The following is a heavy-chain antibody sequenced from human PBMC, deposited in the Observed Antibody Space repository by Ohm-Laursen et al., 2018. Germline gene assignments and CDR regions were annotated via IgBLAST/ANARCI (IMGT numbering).Heavy chain of an antibody. CDR2: INSNGGST. Sequence: SLRLSCAASGFTFSNYAMSWVRQAPGKGLEWVSAINSNGGSTYYADSVKGRFTISRDNSKSTLYLQMNSLRAEDTAVYYCVNWAAVSRSDSWGQGTLVTVSS. V-gene: IGHV3-23*01. J-gene: IGHJ4*02. CDR3: VNWAAVSRSDS. D-gene: IGHD6-13*01. CDR1: GFTFSNYA.